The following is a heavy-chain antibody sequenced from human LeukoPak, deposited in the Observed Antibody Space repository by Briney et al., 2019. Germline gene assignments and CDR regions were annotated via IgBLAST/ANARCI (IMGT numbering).Heavy chain of an antibody. D-gene: IGHD3-22*01. CDR2: IKQDGSEK. V-gene: IGHV3-7*05. J-gene: IGHJ4*02. CDR3: ACANYYYDSSGYCY. Sequence: PGGSLRLSCAAATFTFSNFWMSWVRQAPGKGLEWVANIKQDGSEKYYVDSVKGRFTISRDDAMNSLYLQINSLTAGGTAVYYCACANYYYDSSGYCYWGQGTLVTVSS. CDR1: TFTFSNFW.